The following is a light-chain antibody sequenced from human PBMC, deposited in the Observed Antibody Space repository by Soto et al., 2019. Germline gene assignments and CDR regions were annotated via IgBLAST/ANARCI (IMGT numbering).Light chain of an antibody. CDR3: QQYDSYPWT. Sequence: DIQMTQSPSTVCAFVGDRVTITCRASQRISSWLAWYQKKPGKAPKFLIYDGSTLESGVPARFSGSGSGTEFTLTISSLQPDDFGTYFCQQYDSYPWTFGQGTKVDIK. V-gene: IGKV1-5*01. J-gene: IGKJ1*01. CDR2: DGS. CDR1: QRISSW.